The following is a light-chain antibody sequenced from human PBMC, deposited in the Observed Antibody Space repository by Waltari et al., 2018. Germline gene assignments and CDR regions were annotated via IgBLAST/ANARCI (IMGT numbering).Light chain of an antibody. Sequence: EIGLTQSPATLSLPPGGKGTIPGRASQRVRGHLAWYQQKPGQAPRLLIYDASNRATGIPARFSASGSGTDFTLTISSLEPEDFAVYYCQQRSNWPPMYTFGQGTKLEIK. CDR2: DAS. V-gene: IGKV3-11*01. CDR3: QQRSNWPPMYT. J-gene: IGKJ2*01. CDR1: QRVRGH.